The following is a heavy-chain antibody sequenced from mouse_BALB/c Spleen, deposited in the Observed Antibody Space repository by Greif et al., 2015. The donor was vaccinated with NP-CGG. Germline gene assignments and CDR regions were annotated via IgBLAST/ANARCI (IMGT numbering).Heavy chain of an antibody. CDR2: IWRGGST. D-gene: IGHD2-1*01. CDR1: GFSLTSYG. J-gene: IGHJ3*01. Sequence: QVQLQQSGPGLVQPSQSLSITCTVSGFSLTSYGVHWVRQSPGKGLEWLGVIWRGGSTDYNAAFMSRLSITKDNSKSXVFFKMNSLQADDTAIYYCAKTGYGNYAWFAYWGQGTLVTVSA. V-gene: IGHV2-5*01. CDR3: AKTGYGNYAWFAY.